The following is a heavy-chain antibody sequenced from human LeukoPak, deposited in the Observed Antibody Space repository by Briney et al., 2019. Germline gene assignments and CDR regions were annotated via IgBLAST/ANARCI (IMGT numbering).Heavy chain of an antibody. D-gene: IGHD6-19*01. J-gene: IGHJ4*02. CDR3: ARSSLSSILGAVAAFGY. Sequence: SGPTLVKPTQTLTLTCTFSGFSLSTRGVGVGWIRQPPGKALEWLALNYWDDDKRYSPSLQSRLTIIKDTSKNQVVLTMTNMDPVDTATYYCARSSLSSILGAVAAFGYWGQGTLVTVSS. V-gene: IGHV2-5*02. CDR2: NYWDDDK. CDR1: GFSLSTRGVG.